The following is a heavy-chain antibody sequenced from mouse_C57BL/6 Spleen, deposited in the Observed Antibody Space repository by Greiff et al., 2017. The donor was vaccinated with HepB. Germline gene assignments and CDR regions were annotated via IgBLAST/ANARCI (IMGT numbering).Heavy chain of an antibody. D-gene: IGHD1-1*01. V-gene: IGHV1-59*01. J-gene: IGHJ4*01. CDR2: IDPSDSYT. Sequence: VQLQQPGAELVRPGTSVKLSCKASGYTFTSYWMHWVKQRPGQGLEWIGVIDPSDSYTNYNQKFKGKATLTVDTSSSTAYMPLSSLTSEDSAVYYCARGYYGSRDAMDYWGQGTSVTVSS. CDR3: ARGYYGSRDAMDY. CDR1: GYTFTSYW.